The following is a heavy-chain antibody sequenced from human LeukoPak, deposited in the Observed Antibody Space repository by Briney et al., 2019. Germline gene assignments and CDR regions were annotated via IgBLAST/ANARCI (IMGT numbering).Heavy chain of an antibody. Sequence: GGSLRLSCEVSGFTFSDYAFAWVRQAPGERLAWVSTVNGAGTDTFYAASVKSRFTLSRDNSKKTLSLQMSSLRAEDTAIYYCVKMSGPERRHFFDYWGQGTLAVVSS. CDR2: VNGAGTDT. D-gene: IGHD1-26*01. CDR1: GFTFSDYA. V-gene: IGHV3-23*01. J-gene: IGHJ4*02. CDR3: VKMSGPERRHFFDY.